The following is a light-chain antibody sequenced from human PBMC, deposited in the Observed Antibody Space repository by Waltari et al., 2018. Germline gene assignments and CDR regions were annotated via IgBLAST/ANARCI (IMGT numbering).Light chain of an antibody. CDR3: SSYAGSNNLL. J-gene: IGLJ2*01. V-gene: IGLV2-8*01. CDR1: SSDVGGYNY. CDR2: EVT. Sequence: QSALTQPPSASGSPGQSVTISCTGTSSDVGGYNYVSWYQQHPGKAPQVMIYEVTKRPSGVPDRFSGSKSGNTASLTVSGLQAEDEADYYCSSYAGSNNLLFGGGTKLTVL.